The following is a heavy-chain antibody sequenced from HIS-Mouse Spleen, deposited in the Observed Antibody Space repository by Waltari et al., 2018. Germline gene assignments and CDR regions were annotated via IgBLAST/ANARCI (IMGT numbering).Heavy chain of an antibody. J-gene: IGHJ4*02. CDR1: GFSLSTSGMC. Sequence: QVTLRESGPALVKPTQTLTLTCTFSGFSLSTSGMCVSWIRQPPGKALESLARIDWDDDKYYSTSLKTRLTISRDTSKNQVVLTMTNMDPLDTATYYCARIAEGYTSGWYAFDYWGQGTLVTVSS. D-gene: IGHD6-19*01. CDR3: ARIAEGYTSGWYAFDY. CDR2: IDWDDDK. V-gene: IGHV2-70*15.